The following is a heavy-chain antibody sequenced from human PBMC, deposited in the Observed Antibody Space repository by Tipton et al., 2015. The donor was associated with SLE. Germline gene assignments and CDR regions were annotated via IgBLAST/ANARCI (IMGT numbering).Heavy chain of an antibody. CDR3: ARGLGAFDI. CDR1: GGSISSYY. V-gene: IGHV4-59*01. CDR2: IYYSGST. Sequence: GLVKPSETLSLTCTVSGGSISSYYWSWIRQPPGKGLEWIGYIYYSGSTNYNPSLKSRVTISIDTSKNQFSLKLSSVTAADTAVYYCARGLGAFDIWGQGTMVTVSS. J-gene: IGHJ3*02. D-gene: IGHD7-27*01.